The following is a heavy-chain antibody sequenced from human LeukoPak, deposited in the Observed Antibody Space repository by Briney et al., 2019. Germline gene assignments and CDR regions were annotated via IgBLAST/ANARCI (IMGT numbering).Heavy chain of an antibody. J-gene: IGHJ4*02. V-gene: IGHV4-34*01. CDR1: GGSFSGYY. Sequence: SETLSLTCAVYGGSFSGYYWSWIRQPPGKGLEWIGEINHSGSTNYNPSLKSRVTISVDTSKNQFSLKLSSVTAADTAVYYCASVGGLRTAYWGQGTLVTVSS. D-gene: IGHD3-16*01. CDR3: ASVGGLRTAY. CDR2: INHSGST.